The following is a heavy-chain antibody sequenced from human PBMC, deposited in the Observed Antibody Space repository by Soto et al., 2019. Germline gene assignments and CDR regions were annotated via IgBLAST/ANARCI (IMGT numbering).Heavy chain of an antibody. D-gene: IGHD4-17*01. CDR1: GGSISSGGYY. Sequence: SETLSLTCTVSGGSISSGGYYWSWIRQHPGKGLEWIGYIIYTGSTYYSPSLESRVTISVDTSKNQFSLNLSSVTAADTAVYYCARGAVTTEDYWGQGTLVTVSS. CDR2: IIYTGST. CDR3: ARGAVTTEDY. V-gene: IGHV4-31*03. J-gene: IGHJ4*02.